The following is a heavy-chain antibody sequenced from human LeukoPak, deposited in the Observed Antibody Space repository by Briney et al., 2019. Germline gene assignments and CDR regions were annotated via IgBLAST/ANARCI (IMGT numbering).Heavy chain of an antibody. CDR3: ARAPQGGYCSGGSCPTSDY. CDR2: INPNSGGT. V-gene: IGHV1-2*06. D-gene: IGHD2-15*01. Sequence: ASEKVSCKASGYTFTGYYMHWVRQAPGQGLEWMGRINPNSGGTNYAQKFQGRVTMTRDTSISTAYMELSRLRSDDTAVYYCARAPQGGYCSGGSCPTSDYWGQGTLVTVSS. J-gene: IGHJ4*02. CDR1: GYTFTGYY.